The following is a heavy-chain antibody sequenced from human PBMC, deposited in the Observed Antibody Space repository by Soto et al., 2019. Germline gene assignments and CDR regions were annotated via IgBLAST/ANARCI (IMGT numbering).Heavy chain of an antibody. CDR1: GGSISSSSYY. V-gene: IGHV4-39*01. J-gene: IGHJ4*02. D-gene: IGHD3-3*02. CDR2: IYYSGST. Sequence: QLQLQESGPGLVKPSETLSLTCTVSGGSISSSSYYWGWIRQPSGKGLEWIGSIYYSGSTYYKPSLKSRVTISVDTSKNQFSLKLSSVTAADTAVYYCARHSMAATSDFDHWGPGTLVTVSS. CDR3: ARHSMAATSDFDH.